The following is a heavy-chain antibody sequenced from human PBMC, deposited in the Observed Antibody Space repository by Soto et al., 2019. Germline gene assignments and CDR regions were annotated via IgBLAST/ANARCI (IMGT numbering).Heavy chain of an antibody. Sequence: QAQLVQSGAEVKKPGASVKVSCQAGGYTFADYGIIWVRQAPGQGLEWMGWIGPYNGNTNYAQNLQDRVTMTTDTSTNTAYMELRSLRSDDTALYYCARCYCSVGSCYTCWHFDFWGRGTLLTVSS. D-gene: IGHD2-15*01. CDR3: ARCYCSVGSCYTCWHFDF. CDR2: IGPYNGNT. CDR1: GYTFADYG. J-gene: IGHJ2*01. V-gene: IGHV1-18*01.